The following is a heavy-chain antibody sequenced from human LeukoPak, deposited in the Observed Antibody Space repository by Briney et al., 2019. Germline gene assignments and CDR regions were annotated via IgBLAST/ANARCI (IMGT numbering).Heavy chain of an antibody. D-gene: IGHD6-6*01. CDR1: GGSISSSSYY. J-gene: IGHJ4*02. CDR2: ISYSGST. CDR3: ARGDFSSSSLY. Sequence: SETLSLTCTVSGGSISSSSYYWGWIRQPPGKGLEWIGSISYSGSTHYNPSLKSRVTVSRDTSKNQFSLKLSSVTAADTAVYYCARGDFSSSSLYWGQGTLVTVSS. V-gene: IGHV4-39*07.